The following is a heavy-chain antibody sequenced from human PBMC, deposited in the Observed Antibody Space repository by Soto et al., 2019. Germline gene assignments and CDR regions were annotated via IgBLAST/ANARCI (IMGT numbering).Heavy chain of an antibody. D-gene: IGHD3-16*01. CDR3: ARAGLWSDAFDI. CDR1: GFTFSSYW. J-gene: IGHJ3*02. CDR2: INSDGSST. V-gene: IGHV3-74*01. Sequence: GGSLRLSCAASGFTFSSYWMHWVRQAPGKGLVRVSRINSDGSSTRYADSGKGRFTISRGNAENTLYLQMNSLRAEDTAVYYCARAGLWSDAFDIWGQGTMVTVSS.